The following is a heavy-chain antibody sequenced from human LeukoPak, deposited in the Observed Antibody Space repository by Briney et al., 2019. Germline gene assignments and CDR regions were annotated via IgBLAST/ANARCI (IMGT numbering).Heavy chain of an antibody. Sequence: ASVKVACKVSGFSVTDFSMHWVRQAPGKGREGMGGFDLDGGGKVFAQKFQGRLTMTEDSSTDTAYMELSSLRSEDTAVYYCATRGLYSSRYYPLDYWGQGTLVSVSS. D-gene: IGHD6-13*01. CDR1: GFSVTDFS. V-gene: IGHV1-24*01. CDR3: ATRGLYSSRYYPLDY. CDR2: FDLDGGGK. J-gene: IGHJ4*02.